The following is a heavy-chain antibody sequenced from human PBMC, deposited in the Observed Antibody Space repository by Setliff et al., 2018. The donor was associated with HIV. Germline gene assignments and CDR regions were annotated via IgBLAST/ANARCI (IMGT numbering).Heavy chain of an antibody. J-gene: IGHJ3*02. CDR1: GYPFINYA. Sequence: GASVMVSCKASGYPFINYAINWLRQAPGRGLEWMGWIHTEQGFPMYAQGFTGRFVFSLDPSVNTAYLQINSLTPDDGGVYYCAVDRHAFDIWGQGTVVTVSS. CDR3: AVDRHAFDI. V-gene: IGHV7-4-1*02. D-gene: IGHD5-12*01. CDR2: IHTEQGFP.